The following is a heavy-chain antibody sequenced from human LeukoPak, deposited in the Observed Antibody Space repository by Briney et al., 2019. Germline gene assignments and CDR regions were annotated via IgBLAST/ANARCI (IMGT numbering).Heavy chain of an antibody. CDR3: ARAVQYQPQHDAFDI. D-gene: IGHD2-2*01. V-gene: IGHV3-21*01. CDR2: ISSSSSYI. J-gene: IGHJ3*02. Sequence: PGGSLRLSCAASGFTFSSYSMNWVRQAPRKGLEWVLSISSSSSYIYYADSVKGRFTISRDNAKNSLYLQMNSLRAEDTAVYYCARAVQYQPQHDAFDIWGQGTMVTVSS. CDR1: GFTFSSYS.